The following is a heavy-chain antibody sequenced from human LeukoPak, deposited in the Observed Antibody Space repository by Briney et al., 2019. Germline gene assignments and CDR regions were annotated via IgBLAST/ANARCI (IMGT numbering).Heavy chain of an antibody. V-gene: IGHV3-23*01. Sequence: GGSLRRSCVASGITFSNYAVSWVRQAPEKGLDWVSVISGSAHKIRYADSVKGRFTISRDNSENIVYLQMNNLRVEDTAVYYCAGRPTGYSSGYIHWGQGTLVTVSS. CDR3: AGRPTGYSSGYIH. J-gene: IGHJ4*02. CDR2: ISGSAHKI. D-gene: IGHD5-18*01. CDR1: GITFSNYA.